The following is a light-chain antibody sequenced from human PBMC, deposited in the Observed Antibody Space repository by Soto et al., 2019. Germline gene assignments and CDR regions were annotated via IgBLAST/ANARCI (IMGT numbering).Light chain of an antibody. J-gene: IGKJ4*01. CDR1: QSVGTN. V-gene: IGKV3-15*01. CDR3: QQYNAWPLT. CDR2: GAS. Sequence: ERVMTQSPATLSVSPGERATLSCRASQSVGTNLAWYQQKPGQAPRLLIYGASTRATGLPARFSGSGSGTEFTLTISSLQSEDFATYYCQQYNAWPLTFGGGTKVEIK.